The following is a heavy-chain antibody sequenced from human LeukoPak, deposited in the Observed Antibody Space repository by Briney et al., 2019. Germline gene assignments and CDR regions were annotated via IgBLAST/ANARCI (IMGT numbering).Heavy chain of an antibody. CDR1: GFTFSAYW. V-gene: IGHV3-7*05. Sequence: TGGSLRLSCAASGFTFSAYWMSWLRQAPGRGLEWVASIKQDGGEKYYVDSVMGRFTISKDNAKNSPYLQMNSLRVDDTAVYYCARDMHSSFDYWGQGTLVSVSS. D-gene: IGHD2-2*01. CDR2: IKQDGGEK. J-gene: IGHJ4*02. CDR3: ARDMHSSFDY.